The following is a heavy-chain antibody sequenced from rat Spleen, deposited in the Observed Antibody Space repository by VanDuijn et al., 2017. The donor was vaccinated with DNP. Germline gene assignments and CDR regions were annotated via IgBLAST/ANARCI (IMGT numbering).Heavy chain of an antibody. Sequence: EVQLVESGGGLVQPGRSLKLSCAASGFTFSNYAMAWVRQAPTKGLEWVASISPRGGSTYYRDSVKGRFTVSRDNAKSSLYLQMDSLRSEDTATYYCARQLWFAYWGQGTLVTVSS. CDR3: ARQLWFAY. V-gene: IGHV5-25*01. CDR2: ISPRGGST. CDR1: GFTFSNYA. J-gene: IGHJ3*01.